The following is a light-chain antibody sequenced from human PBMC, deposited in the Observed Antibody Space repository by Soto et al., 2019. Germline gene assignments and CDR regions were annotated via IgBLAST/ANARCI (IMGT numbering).Light chain of an antibody. CDR2: DVS. V-gene: IGLV2-11*01. Sequence: QSVLTQPRSVSGSPGQSVTISCTGTSSDVGGYNYVSWYQQHPGKAPKLMIYDVSKRPSGVPDRFSGSKSGNTASLTISGHQAEDEADYYCCSYAGSYTYVFGTGTKVTVL. CDR1: SSDVGGYNY. CDR3: CSYAGSYTYV. J-gene: IGLJ1*01.